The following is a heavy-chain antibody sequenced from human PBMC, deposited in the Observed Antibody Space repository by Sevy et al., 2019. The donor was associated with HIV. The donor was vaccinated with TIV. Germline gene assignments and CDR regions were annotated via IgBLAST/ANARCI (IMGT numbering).Heavy chain of an antibody. V-gene: IGHV3-53*01. CDR2: IYAGDST. Sequence: GGSLRLSCATSGITVSLNYMSWVRQAPGKGLEWVSAIYAGDSTYYTDSVRGRFTISRDNSKNNLYLQMNSLRVEDTATDYCAKTRGFSGLHAFDAWGQGTLVTVSS. J-gene: IGHJ3*01. CDR3: AKTRGFSGLHAFDA. CDR1: GITVSLNY. D-gene: IGHD5-18*01.